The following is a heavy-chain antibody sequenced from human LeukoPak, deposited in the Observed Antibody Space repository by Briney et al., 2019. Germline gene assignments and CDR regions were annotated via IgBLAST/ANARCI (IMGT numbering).Heavy chain of an antibody. J-gene: IGHJ4*02. CDR2: IKNDGTVK. V-gene: IGHV3-7*01. Sequence: GGSLRLSCAASGFTFSYHWMTWVRQAPGKGLEWVANIKNDGTVKNYVDSVKGRFTISRDNAKNSLYLQMNSLRAEDTGVYYCARFPGDPFDYWGQGTLVTVSS. CDR1: GFTFSYHW. CDR3: ARFPGDPFDY. D-gene: IGHD2-21*02.